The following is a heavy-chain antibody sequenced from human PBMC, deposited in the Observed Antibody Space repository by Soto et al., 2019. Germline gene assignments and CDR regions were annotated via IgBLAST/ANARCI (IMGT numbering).Heavy chain of an antibody. CDR2: VSYSGST. Sequence: KTSETLSLTCSLSGGAIGGYYWSWIRQPPGKALEWIGYVSYSGSTDYHPSLKSRVSISIDTSKNQFSLKMISVTAADTAVYYCARHGSGSGWFFFDPWGQGALVTVSS. V-gene: IGHV4-59*08. J-gene: IGHJ5*02. D-gene: IGHD6-19*01. CDR1: GGAIGGYY. CDR3: ARHGSGSGWFFFDP.